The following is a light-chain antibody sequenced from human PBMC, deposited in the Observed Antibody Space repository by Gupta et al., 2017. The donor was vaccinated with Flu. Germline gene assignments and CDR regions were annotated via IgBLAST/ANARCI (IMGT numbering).Light chain of an antibody. V-gene: IGLV2-14*01. CDR3: LSYSSSNSFV. Sequence: SALTQPAPVSGAPARAITISCSGTSSGFSAYNYVSWYQHSPGEAPKLMIFDASIRPSGVSNRFSGSIPGNTASLTISGLQAEDEADYYCLSYSSSNSFVFGTGSKTIVL. CDR2: DAS. J-gene: IGLJ1*01. CDR1: SSGFSAYNY.